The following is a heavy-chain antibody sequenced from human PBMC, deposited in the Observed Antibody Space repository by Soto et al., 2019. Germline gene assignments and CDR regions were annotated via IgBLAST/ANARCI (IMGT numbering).Heavy chain of an antibody. V-gene: IGHV2-5*01. J-gene: IGHJ4*02. D-gene: IGHD3-22*01. CDR1: GFSLSTSGVG. CDR3: ALAKIYYDSSGYYTHHFGY. CDR2: IYWNDDK. Sequence: QITLKESGPTLVKPTQTLTLTCTFSGFSLSTSGVGVGWIRQPPGKALEWLALIYWNDDKRYSPSLKSRLTITKDTSKNQVVLTMTNMDPVDTATYYCALAKIYYDSSGYYTHHFGYWGQGTLVTVSS.